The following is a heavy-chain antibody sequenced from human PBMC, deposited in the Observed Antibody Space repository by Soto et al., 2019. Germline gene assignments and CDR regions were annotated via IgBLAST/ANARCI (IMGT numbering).Heavy chain of an antibody. Sequence: SVKVSCKASGFTFTSSAFQWVRQARGQRLEWIGWIAVGSGYTNYAQRFQDRVTLTRDLSTATTYMGLSRLTSEDTAIYYCAADATAWQQMLPSDYWGQGTLVTVSS. CDR3: AADATAWQQMLPSDY. CDR2: IAVGSGYT. J-gene: IGHJ4*02. CDR1: GFTFTSSA. D-gene: IGHD6-13*01. V-gene: IGHV1-58*01.